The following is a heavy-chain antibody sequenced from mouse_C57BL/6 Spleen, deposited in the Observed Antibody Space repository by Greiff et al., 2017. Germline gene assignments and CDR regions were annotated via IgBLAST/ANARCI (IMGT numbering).Heavy chain of an antibody. J-gene: IGHJ1*03. CDR3: AREGVYYYGSSYGYFDV. V-gene: IGHV1-80*01. CDR1: GYAFSSYW. Sequence: VQLQQSGAELVKPGASVKISCKASGYAFSSYWLNWVKQRPGKGLEWIGQIYPGDGDTNYNGKFKGKATLTADKSSSTAYMQLSSLTSEDSAVYFCAREGVYYYGSSYGYFDVWGTGTTVTVSS. CDR2: IYPGDGDT. D-gene: IGHD1-1*01.